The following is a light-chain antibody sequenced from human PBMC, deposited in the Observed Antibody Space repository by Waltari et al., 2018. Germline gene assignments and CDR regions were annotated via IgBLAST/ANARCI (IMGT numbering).Light chain of an antibody. CDR2: EVS. V-gene: IGLV2-8*01. Sequence: QPALTQPPSASGSPGQSVTISCPGTSSDVGGCNYVFWYQQHPGKAPTLMLYEVSKRPSGVPDRFSGSQSGNAASLTVSALQAEDEADYYCSSYAGSNNVVFGGGTKLTVL. CDR1: SSDVGGCNY. CDR3: SSYAGSNNVV. J-gene: IGLJ2*01.